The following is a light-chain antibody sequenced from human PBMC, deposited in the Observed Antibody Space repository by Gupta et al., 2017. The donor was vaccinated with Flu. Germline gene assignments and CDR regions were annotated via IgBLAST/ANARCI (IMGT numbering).Light chain of an antibody. J-gene: IGKJ3*01. Sequence: DIVITQSTDSLAVSLGERATINCKSSQSVLYSSNNKNYLAWYQQKPGQPPKLLIYWASTRESGVPDRFSGSGSGTDFTLTINSLKAEDVAVYYCQQYYSTPFTFGPGTKVAI. V-gene: IGKV4-1*01. CDR1: QSVLYSSNNKNY. CDR2: WAS. CDR3: QQYYSTPFT.